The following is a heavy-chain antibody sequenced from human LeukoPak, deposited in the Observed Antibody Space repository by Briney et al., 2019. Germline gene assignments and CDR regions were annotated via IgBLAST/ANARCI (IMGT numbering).Heavy chain of an antibody. J-gene: IGHJ3*02. CDR1: GFTVSSNY. CDR2: IYSGGST. CDR3: AKDAWELLHSRGAFDI. Sequence: PGGSLRLSCAASGFTVSSNYMSWVRQAPGKGLEWVSVIYSGGSTYYADSVKGRFTISRDNSKSTLYLQMNSLRAEDTAVYYCAKDAWELLHSRGAFDIWGQGTMVTVSS. D-gene: IGHD1-26*01. V-gene: IGHV3-53*01.